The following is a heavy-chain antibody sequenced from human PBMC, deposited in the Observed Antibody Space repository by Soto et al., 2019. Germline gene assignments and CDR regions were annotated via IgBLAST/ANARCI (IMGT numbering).Heavy chain of an antibody. D-gene: IGHD1-26*01. V-gene: IGHV3-7*01. CDR1: GFPFSSYW. CDR3: ATARQETCYSARYSVFGY. Sequence: GGSLRLSCAASGFPFSSYWMSWVRHAPWRWLEWVATIRQDGNEKYYVDSVKGRFTISRDNAKKSLYLKMNSLRAEDTAVYYCATARQETCYSARYSVFGYWRRGNVFRVSS. J-gene: IGHJ4*02. CDR2: IRQDGNEK.